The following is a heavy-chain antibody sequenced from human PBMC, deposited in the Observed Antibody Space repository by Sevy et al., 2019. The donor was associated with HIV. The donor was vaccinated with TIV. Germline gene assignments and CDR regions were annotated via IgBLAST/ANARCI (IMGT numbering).Heavy chain of an antibody. CDR2: ISYDGSNK. V-gene: IGHV3-30*18. J-gene: IGHJ6*02. CDR3: AKVNGSGRSHYYYYGMDV. Sequence: GGSLRLSCAASEFTFSSYGRHWVRQAPGKGLEWVAVISYDGSNKYYADSVKGRFTISRDNSKNTLYLQMNSLRAEDTAVYYCAKVNGSGRSHYYYYGMDVWGQGTTVTVSS. CDR1: EFTFSSYG. D-gene: IGHD3-10*01.